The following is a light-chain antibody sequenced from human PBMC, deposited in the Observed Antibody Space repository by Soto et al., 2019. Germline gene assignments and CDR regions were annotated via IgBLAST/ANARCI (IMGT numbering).Light chain of an antibody. CDR3: AAWDDSLNGHWV. V-gene: IGLV1-44*01. CDR2: SNN. CDR1: SSNIGSNT. J-gene: IGLJ3*02. Sequence: QSVLTQPPSASGTPGQRVTISCSGSSSNIGSNTVNSYQQLPGTAPKLLIYSNNQRPSGVPARFSGSKSGTSASLAISGLQSEDEADYYCAAWDDSLNGHWVFGGGTKLTVL.